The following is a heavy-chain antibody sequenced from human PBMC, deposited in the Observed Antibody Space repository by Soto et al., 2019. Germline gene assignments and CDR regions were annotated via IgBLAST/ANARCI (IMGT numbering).Heavy chain of an antibody. CDR3: ARDKYSGGWSLNDFDY. CDR1: GFTFSDYY. Sequence: PGGSLRLSCAASGFTFSDYYMSWIRQAPGKGLEWVSSISSSGVYIYYADAVKGRFTISRDNAKNSLYLQMNNLRAEDTAVYYCARDKYSGGWSLNDFDYWGQGALVTVSS. J-gene: IGHJ4*02. V-gene: IGHV3-11*04. CDR2: ISSSGVYI. D-gene: IGHD6-19*01.